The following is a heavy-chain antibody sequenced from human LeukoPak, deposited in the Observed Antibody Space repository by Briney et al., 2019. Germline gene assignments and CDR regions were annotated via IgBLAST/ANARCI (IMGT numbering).Heavy chain of an antibody. CDR1: GYTFIRYG. J-gene: IGHJ6*03. Sequence: SVKVSCKTSGYTFIRYGISWVRQAPGQGLEWMGGIIPIFGTTNYAQKFQDRVTITADKSTSTAYMELSSLRSEDTAVYYCARVVGLTGYSSSWYSGYYYYMDVWGKGTTVTVSS. CDR3: ARVVGLTGYSSSWYSGYYYYMDV. D-gene: IGHD6-13*01. V-gene: IGHV1-69*06. CDR2: IIPIFGTT.